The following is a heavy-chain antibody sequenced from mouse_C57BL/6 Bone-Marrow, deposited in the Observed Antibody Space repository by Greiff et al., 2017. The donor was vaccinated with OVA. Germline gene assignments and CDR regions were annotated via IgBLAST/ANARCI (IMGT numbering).Heavy chain of an antibody. CDR2: IHPNSGST. CDR1: GYTFTSYW. V-gene: IGHV1-64*01. CDR3: AILWLRRYWYFDV. J-gene: IGHJ1*03. D-gene: IGHD2-2*01. Sequence: QVQLQQPGAELVKPGASVKLSCKASGYTFTSYWMHWVKQRPGQGLEWIGMIHPNSGSTNYNEKFKSKATLTVDKSSSTAYMQLSSLTSEDSAVYYCAILWLRRYWYFDVWGTGTTVTVSS.